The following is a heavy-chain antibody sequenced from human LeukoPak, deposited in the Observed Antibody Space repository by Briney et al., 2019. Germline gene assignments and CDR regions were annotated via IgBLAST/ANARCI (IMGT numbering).Heavy chain of an antibody. Sequence: ASVKVSCKASGYTFTSYGISWVRQAPGQGLEWMGWISAYSDNTNFAQNLQGRVTMTTDTSTSTAYMELRSLRSDDTAVYYCARSSDIYDYVWGSYLNYWGQGTLVTVSS. D-gene: IGHD3-16*02. CDR1: GYTFTSYG. J-gene: IGHJ4*02. V-gene: IGHV1-18*01. CDR2: ISAYSDNT. CDR3: ARSSDIYDYVWGSYLNY.